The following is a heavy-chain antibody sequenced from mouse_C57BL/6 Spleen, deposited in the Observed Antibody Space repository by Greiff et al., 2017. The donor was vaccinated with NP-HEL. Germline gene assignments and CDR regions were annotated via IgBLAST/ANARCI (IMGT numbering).Heavy chain of an antibody. D-gene: IGHD2-4*01. J-gene: IGHJ1*03. CDR2: IRSKSNNYAT. Sequence: VQLKESGGGLVQPKGSLKLSCAASGFSFNTYAMNWVRQAPGKGLEWVARIRSKSNNYATYYADSVKDRFTISRDDSESMLYLQMNNLKTEDTAMYYSVRHWGYDYDAGWYFDVWGTGTTVTVSS. V-gene: IGHV10-1*01. CDR3: VRHWGYDYDAGWYFDV. CDR1: GFSFNTYA.